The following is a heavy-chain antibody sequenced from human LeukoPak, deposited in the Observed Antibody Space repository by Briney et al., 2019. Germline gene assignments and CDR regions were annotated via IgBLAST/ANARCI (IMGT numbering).Heavy chain of an antibody. CDR2: INHSGST. CDR1: GGSFSGYY. Sequence: SETLSLTCAVYGGSFSGYYWSWIRQPPGKGLEWIGEINHSGSTNYNPFLKSRVTISVDTSKNQFSLKLSSVTAADTAVYYCARLGSGSYSPSDYWGQGTLVTVSS. D-gene: IGHD1-26*01. V-gene: IGHV4-34*01. CDR3: ARLGSGSYSPSDY. J-gene: IGHJ4*02.